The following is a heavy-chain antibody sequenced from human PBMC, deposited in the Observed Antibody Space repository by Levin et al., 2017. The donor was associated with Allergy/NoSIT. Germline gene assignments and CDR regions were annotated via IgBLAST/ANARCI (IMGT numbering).Heavy chain of an antibody. Sequence: GESLKISCAASGFTFNNNWMHWVRQAPGKGLLWVSRINSDGNSTSYADSVKGRFTISRDNAKNTLYLQMNSLRVEDTAVYYCAGGQSTGTSRPGYWGQGTLVTVSS. CDR1: GFTFNNNW. CDR2: INSDGNST. D-gene: IGHD4-11*01. J-gene: IGHJ4*02. V-gene: IGHV3-74*01. CDR3: AGGQSTGTSRPGY.